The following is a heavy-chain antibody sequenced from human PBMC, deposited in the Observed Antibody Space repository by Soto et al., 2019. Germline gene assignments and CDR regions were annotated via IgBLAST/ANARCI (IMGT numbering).Heavy chain of an antibody. CDR2: IWYDGTNK. CDR1: GFTFSTYG. V-gene: IGHV3-33*01. CDR3: ATDGPRIAVAGTYPDH. D-gene: IGHD6-19*01. J-gene: IGHJ4*02. Sequence: GGSLRLSCAASGFTFSTYGMHWVRQAPGKGLEGLAIIWYDGTNKFYADSVKGRFTVSRDNYKNTLYLQMNGLRAEDTAVYYCATDGPRIAVAGTYPDHWGQGTLVTVSS.